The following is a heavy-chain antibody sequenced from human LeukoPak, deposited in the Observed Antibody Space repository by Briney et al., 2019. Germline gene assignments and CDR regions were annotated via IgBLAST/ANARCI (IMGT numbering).Heavy chain of an antibody. Sequence: GGSLRLSCAASGFTFTSYSMSWVRQAPGKGLEWVSGTSDRGDYTYYADSVKGRFTISRDNSKNTLYLQMNSLRAEDTAVYYCARDLWFGESFDYWGRGTLVTVSS. J-gene: IGHJ4*02. CDR3: ARDLWFGESFDY. CDR2: TSDRGDYT. D-gene: IGHD3-10*01. CDR1: GFTFTSYS. V-gene: IGHV3-23*01.